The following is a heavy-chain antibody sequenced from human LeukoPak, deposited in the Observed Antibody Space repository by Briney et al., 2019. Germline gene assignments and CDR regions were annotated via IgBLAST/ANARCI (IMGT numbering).Heavy chain of an antibody. V-gene: IGHV3-48*04. CDR1: GFTFSSYS. CDR2: ISSSSSTI. J-gene: IGHJ4*02. D-gene: IGHD3-22*01. CDR3: ARDLNYYDSSGYDY. Sequence: GGSLRLSCAASGFTFSSYSMNWVRQAPGKGLEWVSYISSSSSTIYYADSVKGRFTISRDNAKNSLYLQMNSLRAEDTAVYYCARDLNYYDSSGYDYWGQGTLVTVSS.